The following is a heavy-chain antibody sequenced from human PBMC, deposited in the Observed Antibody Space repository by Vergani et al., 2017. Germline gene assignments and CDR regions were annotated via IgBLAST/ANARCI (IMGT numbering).Heavy chain of an antibody. CDR1: GFTFNQYG. Sequence: QVQLVESGGGVVQPGRSLRLSCAASGFTFNQYGMHWVRQAPGKGLEWVAVTWYDGNNKQYEDSVKGRFTISRDNSKSTMYLQMNSLRDEDTGVYYCARDLRLLYSRFDPWGQGTLVTVSS. D-gene: IGHD5-12*01. CDR3: ARDLRLLYSRFDP. V-gene: IGHV3-33*01. J-gene: IGHJ5*02. CDR2: TWYDGNNK.